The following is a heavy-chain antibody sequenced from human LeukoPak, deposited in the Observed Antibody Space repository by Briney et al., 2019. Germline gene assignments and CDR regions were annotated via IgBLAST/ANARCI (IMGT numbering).Heavy chain of an antibody. CDR1: GFTFRRYW. V-gene: IGHV3-7*01. D-gene: IGHD3-22*01. Sequence: QPGGSLRVSCAASGFTFRRYWMSWVRQAPGKGLEWVANINQNGSEKYYVDSVKGRFTISRDNAKSSLYLQMNSLRAEDTAVCSCARDPYYDSSGYYAFDIWGQGTMVTVSS. CDR3: ARDPYYDSSGYYAFDI. J-gene: IGHJ3*02. CDR2: INQNGSEK.